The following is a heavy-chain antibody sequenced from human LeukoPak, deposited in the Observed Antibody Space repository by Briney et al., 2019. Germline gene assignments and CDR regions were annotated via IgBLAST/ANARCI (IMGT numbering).Heavy chain of an antibody. CDR1: GYTFTGHY. Sequence: ASVKVSCKASGYTFTGHYMHWVRQAPGQGLEWMGWINPNSGGTNYAQKFQGRVTMTRDTSIGTAYMELSRLRSDDTAVYYCARGGGNVLLWFGESGGGMDVWGKGTTVTVSS. CDR3: ARGGGNVLLWFGESGGGMDV. J-gene: IGHJ6*03. V-gene: IGHV1-2*02. CDR2: INPNSGGT. D-gene: IGHD3-10*01.